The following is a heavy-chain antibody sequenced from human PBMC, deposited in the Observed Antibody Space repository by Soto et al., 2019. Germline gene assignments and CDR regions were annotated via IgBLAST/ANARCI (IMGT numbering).Heavy chain of an antibody. CDR3: AKNPAYIFPYYFDY. J-gene: IGHJ4*02. D-gene: IGHD2-21*01. CDR2: IIPIFGTA. Sequence: QVQLVQSGAEVKKPGSSVKVSCKASGGTFSSYAISWVRQAPGQGLERMGGIIPIFGTANYAQKFQGRVTITADESTSTAYMELSSLRPEDTAVYYCAKNPAYIFPYYFDYWGQGTLVTVSS. V-gene: IGHV1-69*01. CDR1: GGTFSSYA.